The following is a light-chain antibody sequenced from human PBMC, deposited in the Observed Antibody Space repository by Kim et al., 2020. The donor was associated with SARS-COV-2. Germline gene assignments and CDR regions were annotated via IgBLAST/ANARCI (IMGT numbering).Light chain of an antibody. V-gene: IGKV1-6*01. Sequence: ASVGDRVTITCRARQGIRNDLGWYQQKPGKAPKLLIYAASSLQSGVPSRFSGSGSGTDFTLTISSLQPEDFATYYCLQDYNYPPTFGQGTKVDIK. CDR3: LQDYNYPPT. CDR2: AAS. J-gene: IGKJ1*01. CDR1: QGIRND.